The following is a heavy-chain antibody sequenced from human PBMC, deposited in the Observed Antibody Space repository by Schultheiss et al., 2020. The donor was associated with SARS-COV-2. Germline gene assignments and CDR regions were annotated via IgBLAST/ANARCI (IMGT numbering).Heavy chain of an antibody. CDR2: IKTDGSIT. CDR3: AREDYYYYYNMDV. CDR1: GFTFSNYW. V-gene: IGHV3-74*03. J-gene: IGHJ6*03. Sequence: GGSLRLSCAASGFTFSNYWMYWVRQAPGKGLVWVSRIKTDGSITQYVDSVKGRFTISRDNAKNTVDLQMDSLRAEDTAVYYCAREDYYYYYNMDVWGKGTTVTVSS.